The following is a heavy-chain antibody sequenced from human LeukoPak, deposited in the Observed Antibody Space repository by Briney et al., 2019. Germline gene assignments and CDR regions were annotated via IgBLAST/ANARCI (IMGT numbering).Heavy chain of an antibody. Sequence: PGRSLRLSCAASGFTFSTYAMHWVRQAPGKGLEWVAVISYDGNNKYYADSVKGRFTISRDNSKNTLYLQMNSLRAEDTAVYYCARDLRSYYDSSTLGYWGQGTLVTVSS. CDR1: GFTFSTYA. V-gene: IGHV3-30-3*01. D-gene: IGHD3-22*01. J-gene: IGHJ4*02. CDR2: ISYDGNNK. CDR3: ARDLRSYYDSSTLGY.